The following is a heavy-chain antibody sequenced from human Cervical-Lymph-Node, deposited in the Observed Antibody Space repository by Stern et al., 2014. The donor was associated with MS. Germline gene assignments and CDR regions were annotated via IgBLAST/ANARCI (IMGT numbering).Heavy chain of an antibody. CDR2: INPSGGST. J-gene: IGHJ4*02. V-gene: IGHV1-46*01. CDR3: ARDLGRGYFDY. CDR1: GYTFTSYY. Sequence: QLVQSGAEVKKPGASVKVSCKASGYTFTSYYMHWVRQAPGQGLEWMGIINPSGGSTRYAQKCQGRVTMTRDTSTSTVYMELSSLRSEDTAVYYCARDLGRGYFDYWGQGTLVTVSS.